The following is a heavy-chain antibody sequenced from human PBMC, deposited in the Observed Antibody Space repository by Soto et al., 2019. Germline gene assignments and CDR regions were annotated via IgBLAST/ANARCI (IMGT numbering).Heavy chain of an antibody. CDR1: GFTFSSYA. J-gene: IGHJ4*02. V-gene: IGHV3-23*01. CDR3: AKYKGGYSSGWHDY. CDR2: ISGSGGST. D-gene: IGHD6-19*01. Sequence: EVQLLESGGGLVQPGGSLRLSCAASGFTFSSYAMSWVRQAPGKGLEWVSAISGSGGSTYYADSVKGRSTISRDNSKNSLYLQMNSLRAEDTAVYYCAKYKGGYSSGWHDYWGQGTLVTVSS.